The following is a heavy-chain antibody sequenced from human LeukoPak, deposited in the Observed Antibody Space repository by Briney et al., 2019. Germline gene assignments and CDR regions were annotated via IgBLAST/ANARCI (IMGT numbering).Heavy chain of an antibody. D-gene: IGHD2-2*02. V-gene: IGHV4-34*01. J-gene: IGHJ4*02. CDR2: INHSGST. CDR3: ARVVPAAKPIDY. CDR1: GGSLSGYY. Sequence: SETLSLTCAVYGGSLSGYYWSWIRQPPGKGLEWIGEINHSGSTNYNPSLKSRVTISVDTSKNQFSLKLSSVTAADTAVYYCARVVPAAKPIDYWGQGTLVTVSS.